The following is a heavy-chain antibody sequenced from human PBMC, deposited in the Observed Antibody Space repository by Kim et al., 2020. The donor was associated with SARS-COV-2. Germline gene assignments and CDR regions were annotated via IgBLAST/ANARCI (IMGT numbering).Heavy chain of an antibody. Sequence: YYNPSLKSRVTISVDTSKNQFSLKLSSVTAADTAVYYCARRRDGYNAFDYWGQGTLVTVSS. V-gene: IGHV4-39*01. J-gene: IGHJ4*02. CDR3: ARRRDGYNAFDY. D-gene: IGHD5-12*01.